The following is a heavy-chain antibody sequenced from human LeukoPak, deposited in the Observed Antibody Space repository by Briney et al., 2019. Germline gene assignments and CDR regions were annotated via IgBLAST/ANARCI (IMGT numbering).Heavy chain of an antibody. V-gene: IGHV3-9*01. CDR3: AADSSSWYPVDFDY. D-gene: IGHD6-19*01. CDR1: GFPFDEYG. CDR2: ISWNSGNV. J-gene: IGHJ4*02. Sequence: GRSLRLSCAASGFPFDEYGMHGVRQAPGKGLEWVSGISWNSGNVVYAHSVKGRFTISRDNAKNSLYLQMNSLGPEDTALYYCAADSSSWYPVDFDYWGQGTLVTVSS.